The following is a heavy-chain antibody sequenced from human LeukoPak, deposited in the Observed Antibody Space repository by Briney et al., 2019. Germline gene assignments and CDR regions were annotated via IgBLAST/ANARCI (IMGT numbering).Heavy chain of an antibody. CDR1: GFTFSSYG. D-gene: IGHD3-16*02. Sequence: GGSLRLSCAASGFTFSSYGMHWVRQAPGKGLEWVAFIRYDGSNKYYADSVKGRFTISRENSKNTLYLQMNSLRAEDTAVYYCAKDGVWGSYRYGHYWGQGTLVTVSS. CDR3: AKDGVWGSYRYGHY. CDR2: IRYDGSNK. V-gene: IGHV3-30*02. J-gene: IGHJ4*02.